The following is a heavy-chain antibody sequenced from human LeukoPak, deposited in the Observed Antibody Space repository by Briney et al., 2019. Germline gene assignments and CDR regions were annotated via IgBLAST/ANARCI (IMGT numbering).Heavy chain of an antibody. CDR3: ARLASSRYCSSAACSRDY. V-gene: IGHV4-59*01. Sequence: PSETLSLTCTVSGGSISNYYWSWIRQPPGRGLEWIGYMSYSGSTNYNPSLKSRVTISIDTSKNQFSLKLSSVTAADTGVYYCARLASSRYCSSAACSRDYWGQGTLVIVSS. D-gene: IGHD2-2*01. CDR2: MSYSGST. J-gene: IGHJ4*02. CDR1: GGSISNYY.